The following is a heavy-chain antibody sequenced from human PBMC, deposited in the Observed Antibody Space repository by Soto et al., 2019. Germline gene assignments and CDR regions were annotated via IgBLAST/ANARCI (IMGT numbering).Heavy chain of an antibody. Sequence: LRLSCAASGFTFSSYWMSWVRQAPGKGLEWVANIKQDGSEKYYVDSVKGRFTISRDNAKNSLYLQMNSLRAEDTAVYYCARENYYDSSGYYINYFDYWGQGTLVTVSS. D-gene: IGHD3-22*01. J-gene: IGHJ4*02. CDR1: GFTFSSYW. CDR2: IKQDGSEK. CDR3: ARENYYDSSGYYINYFDY. V-gene: IGHV3-7*01.